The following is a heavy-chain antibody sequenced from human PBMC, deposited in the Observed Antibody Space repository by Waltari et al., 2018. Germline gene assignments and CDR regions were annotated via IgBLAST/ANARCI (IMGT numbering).Heavy chain of an antibody. CDR1: GYTFTGHY. J-gene: IGHJ3*02. CDR3: ARDQLAAAGLDAFDI. D-gene: IGHD6-13*01. CDR2: INPNSGGT. V-gene: IGHV1-2*02. Sequence: QVQLVQSGAAVKKPGASVTVSCKPSGYTFTGHYLHSVRPPPGQGLEWMGWINPNSGGTNYAQKFQGRVTMTRDTSISTAYMELSRLRSDDTAVYYCARDQLAAAGLDAFDIWGQGTMVTVSS.